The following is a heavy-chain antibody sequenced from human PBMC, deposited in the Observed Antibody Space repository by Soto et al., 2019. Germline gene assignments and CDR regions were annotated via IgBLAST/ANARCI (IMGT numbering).Heavy chain of an antibody. Sequence: QVQLVQSGAEVKKPGSSVKVSCKASGGTFSSYGISWVRQAPGQGLEWMGGIIPIFGTANSAQKFQGRVRITADESTSTAYMELSSLRSEDTAVYYCARCDDYGGNQDYWGQGALVTVST. J-gene: IGHJ4*02. CDR3: ARCDDYGGNQDY. V-gene: IGHV1-69*01. D-gene: IGHD4-17*01. CDR2: IIPIFGTA. CDR1: GGTFSSYG.